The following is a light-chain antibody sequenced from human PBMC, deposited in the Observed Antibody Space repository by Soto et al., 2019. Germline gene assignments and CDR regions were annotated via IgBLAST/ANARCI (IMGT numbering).Light chain of an antibody. CDR1: SSDVGGYNY. V-gene: IGLV2-14*01. CDR3: SSFTSSSTQV. J-gene: IGLJ3*02. CDR2: EVN. Sequence: SVLTQPASVSGSLGQSITISCTGSSSDVGGYNYVSWYQQHPGKAPKLMIYEVNNRPSGVSNRFSGSKSGNTASLTISGLQAEDEADYYCSSFTSSSTQVLGGGTQLTVL.